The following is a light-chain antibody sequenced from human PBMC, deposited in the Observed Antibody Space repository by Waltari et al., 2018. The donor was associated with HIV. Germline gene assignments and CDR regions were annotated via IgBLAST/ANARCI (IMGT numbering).Light chain of an antibody. Sequence: DIQVTQSPSSLPASVGDDVTITCLTGQTVKTYLNWYQLTPGRAPRLLISDASNLQRGVPSRFRGGGSGTHFTLVISGLQPGDFATYFCQQSYSDPRTFGQGTKIDVK. J-gene: IGKJ1*01. CDR3: QQSYSDPRT. V-gene: IGKV1-39*01. CDR1: QTVKTY. CDR2: DAS.